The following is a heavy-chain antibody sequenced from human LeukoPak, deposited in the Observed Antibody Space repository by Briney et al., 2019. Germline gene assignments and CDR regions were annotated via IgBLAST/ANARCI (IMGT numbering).Heavy chain of an antibody. CDR2: ISSSGSTI. CDR1: GGSFSGYY. D-gene: IGHD6-13*01. Sequence: LSLTCAVYGGSFSGYYWSWIRQPPGKGLEWVSYISSSGSTIYYADSVKGRFTISRDNAKNSLYLQMNSLRAEDTAVYYCASYLYSSSYNWGQGTLVTVSS. V-gene: IGHV3-11*04. J-gene: IGHJ4*02. CDR3: ASYLYSSSYN.